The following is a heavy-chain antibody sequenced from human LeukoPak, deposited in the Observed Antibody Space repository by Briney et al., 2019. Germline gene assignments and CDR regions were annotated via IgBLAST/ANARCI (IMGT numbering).Heavy chain of an antibody. Sequence: GGSLRLSCAASGFTFSNYAIHWVRQAPGKGLEWVSAISGSGGSTYYADSVKGRFTISRDNSKNTLYLQMNSLRAEDTAVYYCAKGYSGSYFFAFDIWGQGTMVTVSS. CDR3: AKGYSGSYFFAFDI. D-gene: IGHD1-26*01. CDR1: GFTFSNYA. V-gene: IGHV3-23*01. J-gene: IGHJ3*02. CDR2: ISGSGGST.